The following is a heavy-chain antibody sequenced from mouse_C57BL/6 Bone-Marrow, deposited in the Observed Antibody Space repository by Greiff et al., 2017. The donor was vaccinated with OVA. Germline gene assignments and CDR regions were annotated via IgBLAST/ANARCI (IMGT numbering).Heavy chain of an antibody. V-gene: IGHV1-82*01. CDR2: IYPGDGDT. J-gene: IGHJ4*01. D-gene: IGHD1-1*01. CDR3: ARYYYARPPYAMDY. Sequence: QVQLQQSGPELVKPGASVKISCKASGYAFSSSWMNWVKQRPGKGLEWIGRIYPGDGDTNYNGKFKDKATLTADKSSSTAYMQLSSLTSEESAVYFCARYYYARPPYAMDYWGQGTSVTVSS. CDR1: GYAFSSSW.